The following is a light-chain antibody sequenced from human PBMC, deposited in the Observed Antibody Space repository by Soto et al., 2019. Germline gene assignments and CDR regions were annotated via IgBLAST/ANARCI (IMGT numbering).Light chain of an antibody. CDR2: GVS. V-gene: IGKV3D-15*01. CDR3: QQYADWPRT. CDR1: QSVGSD. Sequence: EIVMTQSPATLSVSPGERATLSCMASQSVGSDLAWYQQKPGQPPRLLIYGVSSRAYGIPDRFSGSGSGTDFTLTISRLEPGDFAVYYCQQYADWPRTFGQGTKVDIK. J-gene: IGKJ1*01.